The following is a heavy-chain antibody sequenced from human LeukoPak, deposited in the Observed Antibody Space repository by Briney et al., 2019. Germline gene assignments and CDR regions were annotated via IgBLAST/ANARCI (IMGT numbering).Heavy chain of an antibody. Sequence: QPSETLSLTCTVSGGSISSYYWSWIRQPPGKGLEWIGYIYYSGSTNYNPSLKSRVTISVDTSKNQFSLKLSSVTAADTAVYYCAGGYSYGSTYYYMDVWGKGTTVTISS. CDR3: AGGYSYGSTYYYMDV. CDR2: IYYSGST. J-gene: IGHJ6*03. D-gene: IGHD5-18*01. CDR1: GGSISSYY. V-gene: IGHV4-59*01.